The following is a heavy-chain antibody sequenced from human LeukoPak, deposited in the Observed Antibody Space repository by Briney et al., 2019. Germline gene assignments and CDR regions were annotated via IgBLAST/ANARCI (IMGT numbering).Heavy chain of an antibody. CDR3: AKDRIAAAGYFDY. CDR1: GFTFSSYG. J-gene: IGHJ4*02. V-gene: IGHV3-30*18. Sequence: GGSLRLSCAASGFTFSSYGMHWVRQAPGKGLEWVAVISYDGSNNYYADSVKGRFTISRDNSKNTLYLQMNSLRAEDTAVYYCAKDRIAAAGYFDYWGQGTLVTVSS. D-gene: IGHD6-13*01. CDR2: ISYDGSNN.